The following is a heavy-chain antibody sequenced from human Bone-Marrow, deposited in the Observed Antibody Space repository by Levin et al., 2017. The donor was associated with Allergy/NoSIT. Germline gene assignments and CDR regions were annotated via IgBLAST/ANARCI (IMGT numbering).Heavy chain of an antibody. CDR3: AKDRDPKATWYFDY. CDR1: GFTFDDYA. Sequence: GGSLRLSCAASGFTFDDYAIHWVRQAPGKGLEWVSGISWNSGSIHYADSVKGRFTISRDNVKKSLYLQMNSLRAEDTAFYYCAKDRDPKATWYFDYWGQGTLVSVS. V-gene: IGHV3-9*01. J-gene: IGHJ4*02. CDR2: ISWNSGSI.